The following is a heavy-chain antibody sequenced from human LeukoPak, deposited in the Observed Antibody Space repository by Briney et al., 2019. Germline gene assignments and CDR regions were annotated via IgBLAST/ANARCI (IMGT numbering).Heavy chain of an antibody. J-gene: IGHJ3*02. V-gene: IGHV3-33*06. D-gene: IGHD4-17*01. CDR1: GFTFSSYG. Sequence: GGSLRLSCAASGFTFSSYGMHWVRQAPGKGLEWAAVIWYDGSNKYYADSVKGRFTISRDNSKNTLYLQMNGLRAEDTAVYYCAKDYGDYHINDAFDIWGQGTMVTVSS. CDR3: AKDYGDYHINDAFDI. CDR2: IWYDGSNK.